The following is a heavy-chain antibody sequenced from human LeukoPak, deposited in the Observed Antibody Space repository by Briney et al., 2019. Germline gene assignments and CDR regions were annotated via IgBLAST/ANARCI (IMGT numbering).Heavy chain of an antibody. D-gene: IGHD2-15*01. Sequence: HPGGSLILSCAASGLTFSSHRMHWVRQAPGKGLVWVSRINNDGSSTTYADSVKGRFTISRDNTKNMLYLEMKSLRVEDTAVYYCASTISCLLWGQGTLVTVSS. CDR1: GLTFSSHR. V-gene: IGHV3-74*01. CDR3: ASTISCLL. J-gene: IGHJ4*02. CDR2: INNDGSST.